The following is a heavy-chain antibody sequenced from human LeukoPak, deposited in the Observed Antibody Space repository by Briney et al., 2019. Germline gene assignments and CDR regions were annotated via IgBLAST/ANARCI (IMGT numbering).Heavy chain of an antibody. CDR3: ARTEAGYADFDY. CDR1: GGSISSYY. CDR2: IYYSGST. D-gene: IGHD2-15*01. J-gene: IGHJ4*02. Sequence: SETLSLTCTVSGGSISSYYWSWIRQPPGKGLEWIGYIYYSGSTNYNPSLKSRVTISVDTSKNQFSLKLSSVTAADTAVYYCARTEAGYADFDYWGQGTLVTVSS. V-gene: IGHV4-59*01.